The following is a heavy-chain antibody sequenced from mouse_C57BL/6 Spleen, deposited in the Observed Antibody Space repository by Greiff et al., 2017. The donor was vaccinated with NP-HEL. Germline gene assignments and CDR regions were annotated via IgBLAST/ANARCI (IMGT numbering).Heavy chain of an antibody. CDR2: IDPSDSYT. D-gene: IGHD1-1*01. CDR1: GYTFTSYW. J-gene: IGHJ2*01. CDR3: ARSVERNYFDY. Sequence: QVQLQQPGAELVMPGASVKLSCKASGYTFTSYWMHWVKQRPGQGLEWIGEIDPSDSYTNYNQKFKGKSTLTVDKSSSTAYMQLSSLTSEDSAVYYCARSVERNYFDYWGQGTTLTVSS. V-gene: IGHV1-69*01.